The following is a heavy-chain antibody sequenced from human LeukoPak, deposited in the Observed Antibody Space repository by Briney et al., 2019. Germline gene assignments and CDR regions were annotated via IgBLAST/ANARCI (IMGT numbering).Heavy chain of an antibody. CDR3: GAIVVARGWFDP. J-gene: IGHJ5*02. CDR1: GGTFSSYA. V-gene: IGHV1-69*01. CDR2: IIPIFGTA. Sequence: SVKVSCKASGGTFSSYAISWVRQAPGQGLEWMGGIIPIFGTANYAQKFQGRGTITADESTSTAYMELSSLRSEDTAVYYCGAIVVARGWFDPWGQGTLVTVSS. D-gene: IGHD2-2*01.